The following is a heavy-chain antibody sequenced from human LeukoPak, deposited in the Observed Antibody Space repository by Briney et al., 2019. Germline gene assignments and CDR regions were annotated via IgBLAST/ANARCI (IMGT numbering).Heavy chain of an antibody. D-gene: IGHD1-26*01. J-gene: IGHJ3*02. V-gene: IGHV3-33*03. CDR1: GFTFSSFG. Sequence: QPGRSLRLSCAASGFTFSSFGMHWVRQAPGKGLEWVAVIWSDGSNKYYADSVKGRFTISRDNAKNSLYLQMNSLRAEDTAVYYCAKGPPRIVGATLLYDAFDIWGQGTMVTVSS. CDR2: IWSDGSNK. CDR3: AKGPPRIVGATLLYDAFDI.